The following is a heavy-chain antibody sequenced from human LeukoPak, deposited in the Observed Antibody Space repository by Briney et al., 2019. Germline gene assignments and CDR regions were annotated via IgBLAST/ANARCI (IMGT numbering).Heavy chain of an antibody. CDR3: AKDSLLNPSSSWYDY. D-gene: IGHD6-13*01. Sequence: GRSLRLSCAASGFTFDDYAMHWVRHAPGKGLEWVSGISWNSGSIGYADSVKGRFTISRDNAKNSLYLQMNSLRAEDTALYYCAKDSLLNPSSSWYDYWGQGTLVTVSS. J-gene: IGHJ4*02. CDR1: GFTFDDYA. CDR2: ISWNSGSI. V-gene: IGHV3-9*01.